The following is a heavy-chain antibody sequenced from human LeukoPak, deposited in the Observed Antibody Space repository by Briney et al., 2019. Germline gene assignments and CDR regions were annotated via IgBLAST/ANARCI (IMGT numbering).Heavy chain of an antibody. CDR2: IKQDGSEK. CDR3: ARDFWYYYGSGSYLGIWVYFDY. J-gene: IGHJ4*02. CDR1: GFTFSSYW. D-gene: IGHD3-10*01. Sequence: PGGSLRLSCAASGFTFSSYWMSWVRQAPGKGLEWVANIKQDGSEKYYVDSVKGRFTISRDNAKNSLYLQMNSLRAEDTAVYYCARDFWYYYGSGSYLGIWVYFDYWGQGTLITVSS. V-gene: IGHV3-7*01.